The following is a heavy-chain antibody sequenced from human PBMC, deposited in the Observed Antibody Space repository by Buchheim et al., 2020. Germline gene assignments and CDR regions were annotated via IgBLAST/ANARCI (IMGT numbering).Heavy chain of an antibody. J-gene: IGHJ4*02. CDR1: GFTFTTYW. CDR3: ARRRGDHTHYYFDY. Sequence: EVQLVESGGGLVQPGGSLRLSCGASGFTFTTYWMSWVRQAPGKGLEWLANIKQDGSEKYYVDSVKGRFTIYRDNAKNSLYLQMNSLRAGDTAVYYCARRRGDHTHYYFDYWGQGTL. D-gene: IGHD5-24*01. CDR2: IKQDGSEK. V-gene: IGHV3-7*01.